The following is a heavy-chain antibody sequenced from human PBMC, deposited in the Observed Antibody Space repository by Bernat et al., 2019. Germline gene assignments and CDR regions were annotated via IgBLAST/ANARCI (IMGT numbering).Heavy chain of an antibody. J-gene: IGHJ5*02. D-gene: IGHD3-22*01. Sequence: QVQLQESGPGLVKPSQTLSLTCTVSGGSISSGGYYWSWIRQHPGKGLEGIGYIYYSGSTYYNPSLKSRVTIYVDTSKNQFSLKLSSGAAADTAVYDCAREAYESSGYYHWGQGTLVTVSS. CDR1: GGSISSGGYY. V-gene: IGHV4-31*03. CDR2: IYYSGST. CDR3: AREAYESSGYYH.